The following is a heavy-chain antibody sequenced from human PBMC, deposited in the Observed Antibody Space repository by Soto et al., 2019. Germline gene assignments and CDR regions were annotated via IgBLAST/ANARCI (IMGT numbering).Heavy chain of an antibody. CDR3: ARDRGGGYCSGGTCSDAFGI. CDR1: GYTFTSYG. D-gene: IGHD2-15*01. V-gene: IGHV1-18*01. J-gene: IGHJ3*02. CDR2: ISPYNGKT. Sequence: QVQLVQSGAEVKKPGASVKVSCKASGYTFTSYGITWVRQAPGQGLEWMGWISPYNGKTNYAQKLQGRVTMTTDTTTSTAYMELRSLRSDDTAVYYCARDRGGGYCSGGTCSDAFGIWGQGTMVTVSS.